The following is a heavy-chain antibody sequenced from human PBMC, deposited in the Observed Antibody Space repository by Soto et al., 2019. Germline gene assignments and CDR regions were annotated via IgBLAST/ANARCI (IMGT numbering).Heavy chain of an antibody. CDR2: ISGSGGST. Sequence: GGSLRLSCAASGFTFNSYAMSWARQAPGKGLEWVSVISGSGGSTYYADSVKGRFTISRDNSKKTLYLQMNSLRAEDTAVYYCAKGYSSGWHFGGFDPWGQGTLVTVSS. CDR3: AKGYSSGWHFGGFDP. V-gene: IGHV3-23*01. D-gene: IGHD6-19*01. J-gene: IGHJ5*02. CDR1: GFTFNSYA.